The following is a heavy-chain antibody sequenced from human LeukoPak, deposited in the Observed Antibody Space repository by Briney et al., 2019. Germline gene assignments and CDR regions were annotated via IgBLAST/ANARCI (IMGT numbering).Heavy chain of an antibody. J-gene: IGHJ5*02. D-gene: IGHD3-16*01. CDR3: ARFTPQGYGWGGYNRFDP. Sequence: PSETLSLTCTVSGDSISSGSYYWSWIRQPAGKGLEWIGYIYYSGSTNYNPSLKSRLTISLDTSKNQFSLNLTSVTAADTAVYYCARFTPQGYGWGGYNRFDPWGQGTLVTVSS. V-gene: IGHV4-61*10. CDR2: IYYSGST. CDR1: GDSISSGSYY.